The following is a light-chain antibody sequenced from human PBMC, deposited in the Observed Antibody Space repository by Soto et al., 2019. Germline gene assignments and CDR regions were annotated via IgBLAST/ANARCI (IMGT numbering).Light chain of an antibody. CDR3: QEYYIYAT. V-gene: IGKV1-5*03. Sequence: DIQMTQSPSTLSASVGDRVTITCRASQPISNYSTWYQQRPGKAPKLLNYRSSILQNGVPSRFSGSGSGTEFTLTISSLQPDDFATYYCQEYYIYATFGQGTRVEI. J-gene: IGKJ1*01. CDR1: QPISNY. CDR2: RSS.